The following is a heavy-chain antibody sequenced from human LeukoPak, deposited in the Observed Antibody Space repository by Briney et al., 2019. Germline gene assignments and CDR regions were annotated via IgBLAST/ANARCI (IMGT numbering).Heavy chain of an antibody. CDR3: ARRGIDIVVVPAAISFDY. V-gene: IGHV3-33*01. J-gene: IGHJ4*02. Sequence: GRSLRLSCAASGFTFSSYGMHWVRQAPGKGLEWVAVIWYDGSNKYYADSVKGRFTISRDNSKNTLYLQMNSLRAEDTAVYYCARRGIDIVVVPAAISFDYWGQGTLVIISS. D-gene: IGHD2-2*01. CDR2: IWYDGSNK. CDR1: GFTFSSYG.